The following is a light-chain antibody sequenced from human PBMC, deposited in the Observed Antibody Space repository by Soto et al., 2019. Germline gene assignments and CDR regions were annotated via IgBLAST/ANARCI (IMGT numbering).Light chain of an antibody. CDR2: GAS. V-gene: IGKV3-15*01. J-gene: IGKJ4*01. CDR3: QQYNNWPLT. Sequence: EIVMTQSPATLSVSPGERATLSCRASHSVSSNLAWYQQKPGQTPRLLIYGASTRATGFPARFSGSGSGTEFTLTISSLQFEDFAVYYCQQYNNWPLTFGGGTKVEIK. CDR1: HSVSSN.